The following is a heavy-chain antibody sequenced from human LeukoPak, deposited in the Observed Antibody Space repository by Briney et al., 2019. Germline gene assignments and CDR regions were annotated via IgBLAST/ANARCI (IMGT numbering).Heavy chain of an antibody. D-gene: IGHD2-15*01. CDR2: INSDGYSI. Sequence: GGSLRLSCAASGFTFSSYWMHWVRHAPGGGLVWVSRINSDGYSISYADSVKGRFIISRDNAKNTLYLQMNSLRAEDTAVYYCARATSKGGLDIWGQGTVVTISS. V-gene: IGHV3-74*01. J-gene: IGHJ3*02. CDR1: GFTFSSYW. CDR3: ARATSKGGLDI.